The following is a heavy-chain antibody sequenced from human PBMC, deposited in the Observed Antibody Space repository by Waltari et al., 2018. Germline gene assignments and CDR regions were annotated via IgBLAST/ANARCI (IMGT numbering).Heavy chain of an antibody. D-gene: IGHD2-15*01. V-gene: IGHV3-74*01. J-gene: IGHJ4*02. CDR2: INPDGNTI. CDR3: VRDFGGNLDS. CDR1: SFTGSSYG. Sequence: EVQVVESGGGLVQPGGSLRLSCAASSFTGSSYGMHWVRQAPGKGLVWVSRINPDGNTINYADSVRGRFTISRDSARNTLYLQMNSLRADDTAVYYCVRDFGGNLDSWGQGTLVTVSS.